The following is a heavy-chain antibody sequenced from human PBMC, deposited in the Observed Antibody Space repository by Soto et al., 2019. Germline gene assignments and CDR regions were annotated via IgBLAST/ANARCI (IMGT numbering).Heavy chain of an antibody. D-gene: IGHD3-9*01. CDR3: ARGATPYDMLTGYDPLYYYGMDV. V-gene: IGHV1-2*04. CDR2: INPNSGGT. Sequence: ASVKVSCKASGYTFTGYYMHWVRQAPGQGLEWMGWINPNSGGTNYAQKFQGWVTMTRDTSISTTYMELSRLRSDDTAVYYCARGATPYDMLTGYDPLYYYGMDVWGQGTTVTVSS. CDR1: GYTFTGYY. J-gene: IGHJ6*02.